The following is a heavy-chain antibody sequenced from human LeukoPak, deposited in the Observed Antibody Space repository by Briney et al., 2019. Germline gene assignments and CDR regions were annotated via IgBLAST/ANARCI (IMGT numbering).Heavy chain of an antibody. CDR2: IKRDGSEK. D-gene: IGHD1-26*01. J-gene: IGHJ3*02. CDR1: GFTFTNFW. Sequence: PGGSLRLSCAASGFTFTNFWMSWVRQAPGQGLEWVANIKRDGSEKRYMDSVKGRFTISRDNAKNSLYLQMNSLRAEDTAVYFCARDRSGSSVSRGSDAFDIWGHGTMVTVSS. V-gene: IGHV3-7*01. CDR3: ARDRSGSSVSRGSDAFDI.